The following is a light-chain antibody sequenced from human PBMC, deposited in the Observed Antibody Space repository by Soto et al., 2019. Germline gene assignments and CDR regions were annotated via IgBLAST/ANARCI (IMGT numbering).Light chain of an antibody. J-gene: IGLJ2*01. CDR3: QTWGTGIQV. CDR2: LNSDGSH. CDR1: SGHSSYA. V-gene: IGLV4-69*01. Sequence: QPVLTQSPSASASLGASVKLTCTLSSGHSSYAIAWHQQQPEKGPQYLMKLNSDGSHNKGDGIPDRFSGSSSGAERYLTISSLQSEDEADYYCQTWGTGIQVFGGGTKVTVL.